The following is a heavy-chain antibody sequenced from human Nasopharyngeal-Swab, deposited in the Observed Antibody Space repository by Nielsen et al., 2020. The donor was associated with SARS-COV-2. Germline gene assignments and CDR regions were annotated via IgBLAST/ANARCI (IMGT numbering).Heavy chain of an antibody. CDR2: INHSGST. D-gene: IGHD3-10*01. J-gene: IGHJ4*02. Sequence: PGKGLEWIGEINHSGSTNYNPSLKSRVTISVDTSKNQFSLKLSSVTAADTAVYYCARDDAITMVRGVINYWGQGTLVTVSS. CDR3: ARDDAITMVRGVINY. V-gene: IGHV4-34*01.